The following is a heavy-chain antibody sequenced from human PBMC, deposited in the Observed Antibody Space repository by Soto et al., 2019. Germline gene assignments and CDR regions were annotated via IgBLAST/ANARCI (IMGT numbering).Heavy chain of an antibody. CDR3: AKEGKSSSWDNDDSYYGMDV. J-gene: IGHJ6*01. CDR1: GFTFSSYG. CDR2: ISYDGSNK. Sequence: QVQLVESGGGVVQPGRSLRLSCAASGFTFSSYGMHWVRQAPGKGLEWVAVISYDGSNKYYADSVKGRFTISSDNSKNTLYLQMNSLRAEDTAVYYCAKEGKSSSWDNDDSYYGMDVWGQGTSVTVSS. V-gene: IGHV3-30*18. D-gene: IGHD6-13*01.